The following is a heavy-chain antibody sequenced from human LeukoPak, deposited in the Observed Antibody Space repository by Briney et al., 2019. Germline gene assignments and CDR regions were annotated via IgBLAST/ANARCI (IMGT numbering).Heavy chain of an antibody. V-gene: IGHV3-23*01. CDR1: GFTFSTFA. Sequence: GGSPRLSCAASGFTFSTFAMNWVRQPPGKGLEWVSSIFPSGGEIHYADSVRGRFTISRDNSKSTLSLQMNSLRAEDTAIYYCATYRQVLLPFESWGQGTLVTVSS. J-gene: IGHJ4*02. CDR2: IFPSGGEI. D-gene: IGHD2-8*02. CDR3: ATYRQVLLPFES.